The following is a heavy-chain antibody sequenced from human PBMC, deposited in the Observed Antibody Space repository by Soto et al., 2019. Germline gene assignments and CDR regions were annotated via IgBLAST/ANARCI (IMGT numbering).Heavy chain of an antibody. Sequence: ASVKVSCKASGGTFSSYAISWVRQAPGQGLEWMGWISAYNGNTNYAQKLQGRVTMTTETSTSTAYMELRSLTSDDTAVYYCARADNSAWYFEYWGQGNPVPVSS. CDR3: ARADNSAWYFEY. J-gene: IGHJ4*02. D-gene: IGHD6-19*01. V-gene: IGHV1-18*01. CDR2: ISAYNGNT. CDR1: GGTFSSYA.